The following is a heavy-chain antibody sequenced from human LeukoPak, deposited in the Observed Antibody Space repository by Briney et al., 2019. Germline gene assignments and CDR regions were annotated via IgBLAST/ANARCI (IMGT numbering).Heavy chain of an antibody. CDR2: IYYSGST. CDR3: ARHGLEPTSFYYSMDV. CDR1: GGSISSYY. V-gene: IGHV4-59*08. Sequence: PSGTLSLTCTVSGGSISSYYWSWIRQPPGKGLEWIGYIYYSGSTHYNPSLKSRVTISVDTSKNQFSLKLSSVTAADTAVYYCARHGLEPTSFYYSMDVWGKGTTVTVSS. J-gene: IGHJ6*03. D-gene: IGHD1-1*01.